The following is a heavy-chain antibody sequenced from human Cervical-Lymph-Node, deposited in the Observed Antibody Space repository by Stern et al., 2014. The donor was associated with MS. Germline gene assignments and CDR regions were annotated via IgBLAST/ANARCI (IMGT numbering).Heavy chain of an antibody. D-gene: IGHD6-6*01. V-gene: IGHV3-33*01. CDR1: GFTFSSYG. CDR3: PSLPIAARPSYYYGMDV. J-gene: IGHJ6*02. Sequence: VQLLESGGGVAQPGRSLRLSCAASGFTFSSYGMHWVRQAPGKGLEWGAVIWHDGSNNYYPASVKGPFTFSRDNSKSTLYLQMSSLRAEDTAVYYCPSLPIAARPSYYYGMDVWGQGTTVTVSS. CDR2: IWHDGSNN.